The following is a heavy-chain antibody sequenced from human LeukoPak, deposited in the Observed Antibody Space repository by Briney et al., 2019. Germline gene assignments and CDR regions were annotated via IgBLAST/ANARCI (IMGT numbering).Heavy chain of an antibody. CDR3: ARNKYYYDSSGYYINPYYYYYMDV. CDR2: IIPIFGTG. J-gene: IGHJ6*03. CDR1: GGTFSSYA. V-gene: IGHV1-69*13. Sequence: ASVKVSCKASGGTFSSYAISWVRQAPGQGLEWMGGIIPIFGTGNYAQKFQGRVTITADESTSTAYMELSSLRSEDTAVYYCARNKYYYDSSGYYINPYYYYYMDVWGKGTTVTISS. D-gene: IGHD3-22*01.